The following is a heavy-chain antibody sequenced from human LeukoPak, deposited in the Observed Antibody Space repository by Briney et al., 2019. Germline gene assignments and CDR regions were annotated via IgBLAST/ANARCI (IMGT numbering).Heavy chain of an antibody. CDR1: AYSFTSYW. CDR3: ARPLPSGIAAAGFDY. J-gene: IGHJ4*02. CDR2: IYPGDSDT. V-gene: IGHV5-51*01. D-gene: IGHD6-13*01. Sequence: GESLKISCKGSAYSFTSYWIGWVRQMPGKGLGWMGIIYPGDSDTRYSPSFQGQVTISADKSISTAYLQWSSLKASDTAMYYCARPLPSGIAAAGFDYWGQGTLVTVSS.